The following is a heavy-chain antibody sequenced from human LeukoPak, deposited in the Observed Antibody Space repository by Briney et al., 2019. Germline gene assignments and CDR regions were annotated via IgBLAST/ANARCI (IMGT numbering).Heavy chain of an antibody. J-gene: IGHJ3*02. CDR2: IYYSGST. D-gene: IGHD6-13*01. CDR1: GGSISSSSYH. V-gene: IGHV4-39*01. Sequence: SETLSLTCTVSGGSISSSSYHWGWIRQPPGTGLEWIGSIYYSGSTYYNPSLKSRVTISVDTSKNQFSLKLSSVTAADTAVYYCARLGSSSWYSYDDAFDIWGQGTMVTVSS. CDR3: ARLGSSSWYSYDDAFDI.